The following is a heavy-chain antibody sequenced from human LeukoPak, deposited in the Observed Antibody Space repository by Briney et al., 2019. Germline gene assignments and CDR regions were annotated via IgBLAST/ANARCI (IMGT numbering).Heavy chain of an antibody. Sequence: SETLSLTCAVYGGSFSGYYWSWIRQPPGKGLEWIGEINHSGSTNYNPSLKSRVTISVDTSKNQFSLKLSSVTAADTAVYYCASLVRGKYYFDYWGQGTLVTVSS. V-gene: IGHV4-34*01. D-gene: IGHD1-1*01. CDR2: INHSGST. CDR1: GGSFSGYY. J-gene: IGHJ4*02. CDR3: ASLVRGKYYFDY.